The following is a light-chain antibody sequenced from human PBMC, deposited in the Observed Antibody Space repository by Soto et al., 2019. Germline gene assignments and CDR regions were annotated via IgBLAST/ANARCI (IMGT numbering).Light chain of an antibody. Sequence: QSVLTQPPSASGSPGQSVTISCTGTSSDVGTYDFVSWYQHHPGEAPKVLIYEVNKRPSGVPDRFSGSKSGNTASLTVSGLQTEDEADYYCSSFASTHTYVFGTGTKLTVL. CDR1: SSDVGTYDF. V-gene: IGLV2-8*01. J-gene: IGLJ1*01. CDR3: SSFASTHTYV. CDR2: EVN.